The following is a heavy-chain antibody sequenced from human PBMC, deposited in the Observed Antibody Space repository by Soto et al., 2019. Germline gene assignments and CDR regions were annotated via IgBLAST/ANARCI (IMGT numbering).Heavy chain of an antibody. CDR3: ARDHPHSYGVYYFDY. Sequence: SETLSLTCTVSGGSMISYYWSWIRQPPGKGLEWIGYVYSSGSTHYNPSLQSRVTISADTSKNQVSLKVNSVTAADTAVYYCARDHPHSYGVYYFDYWGQGTPVTVSS. V-gene: IGHV4-59*01. J-gene: IGHJ4*02. CDR1: GGSMISYY. CDR2: VYSSGST. D-gene: IGHD5-18*01.